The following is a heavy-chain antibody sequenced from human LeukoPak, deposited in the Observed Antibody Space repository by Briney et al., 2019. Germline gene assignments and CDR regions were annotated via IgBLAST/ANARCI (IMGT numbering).Heavy chain of an antibody. CDR3: ANWVRETGSDY. Sequence: LGGSLRLSCAASGFTFNKHAMTWVRQAPGKGLEWVSTVSGGGTASYYADSVKGRFTISRDNSKNTLYLQMNSLRAEDTAVYYCANWVRETGSDYWGQGILVTVSS. J-gene: IGHJ4*02. CDR1: GFTFNKHA. V-gene: IGHV3-23*01. CDR2: VSGGGTAS. D-gene: IGHD3-10*01.